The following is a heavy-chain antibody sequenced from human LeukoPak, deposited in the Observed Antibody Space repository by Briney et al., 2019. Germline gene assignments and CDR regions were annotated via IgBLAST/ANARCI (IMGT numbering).Heavy chain of an antibody. Sequence: ASVKVSCKASGYTFTGYYMHWVRQAPGQGLEWMGWINPNSGGTNYAQEFQGRVTMTRDTSISTAYMELSRLRSGDTAVYYCARVGLSSWNWRLFDYWGQGTLVTVSS. CDR3: ARVGLSSWNWRLFDY. CDR2: INPNSGGT. D-gene: IGHD2-2*01. J-gene: IGHJ4*02. V-gene: IGHV1-2*02. CDR1: GYTFTGYY.